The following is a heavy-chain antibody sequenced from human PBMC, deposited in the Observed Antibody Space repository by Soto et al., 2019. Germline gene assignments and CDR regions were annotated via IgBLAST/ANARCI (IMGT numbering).Heavy chain of an antibody. CDR1: GGSISSGGYY. CDR2: IYYSGST. J-gene: IGHJ4*02. CDR3: ARGVTLVRGVIHTPYFDY. V-gene: IGHV4-31*03. Sequence: QVQLQESGPGLVKPSQTLSLTCTVSGGSISSGGYYWSWIRQDPGKGLEWIGYIYYSGSTYYNPSLQSRVTISVDTSKNQFSLKLSSVTAADTAVYYCARGVTLVRGVIHTPYFDYWGQGALVTVSS. D-gene: IGHD3-10*01.